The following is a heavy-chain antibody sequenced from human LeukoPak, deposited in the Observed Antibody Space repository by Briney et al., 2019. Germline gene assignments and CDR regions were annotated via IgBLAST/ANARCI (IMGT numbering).Heavy chain of an antibody. J-gene: IGHJ5*02. D-gene: IGHD6-19*01. CDR3: ARDRAVRSNWFDP. Sequence: PSETLSLTCTVPGGSISSYYWTWIRQPAGKGLEWIGRIYTSGSTNYNPSFKSRVTMSVDTSKNQFSLKLSSVTAADTAVYYCARDRAVRSNWFDPWGQGTLVTVSS. CDR2: IYTSGST. CDR1: GGSISSYY. V-gene: IGHV4-4*07.